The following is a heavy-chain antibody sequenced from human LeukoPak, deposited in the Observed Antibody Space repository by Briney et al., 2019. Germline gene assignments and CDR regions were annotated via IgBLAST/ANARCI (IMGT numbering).Heavy chain of an antibody. CDR2: INSDGSST. Sequence: PGGSLRLSCAASGFTFSSYWMHWVRQAPGKGLVWVSRINSDGSSTSYADSVKGRFTISRDNAKNTLFLQMNSLRADDTAVYYCARVDFDASAWYRIDFWGQGTLVTVSS. J-gene: IGHJ4*02. V-gene: IGHV3-74*01. D-gene: IGHD6-19*01. CDR1: GFTFSSYW. CDR3: ARVDFDASAWYRIDF.